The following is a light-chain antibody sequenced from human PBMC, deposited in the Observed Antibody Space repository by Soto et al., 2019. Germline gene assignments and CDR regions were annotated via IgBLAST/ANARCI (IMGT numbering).Light chain of an antibody. CDR3: QQYGSTPWT. CDR2: DAT. CDR1: QRVSNNF. V-gene: IGKV3D-20*01. Sequence: VVLSQFPGTLSLSPGETATLSCGASQRVSNNFLGWYQQKPGLPPRLLIYDATSRANGIPEKFSGRGSGTHFTLTISRLEPEDFAVYYCQQYGSTPWTFGRGTKWIS. J-gene: IGKJ1*01.